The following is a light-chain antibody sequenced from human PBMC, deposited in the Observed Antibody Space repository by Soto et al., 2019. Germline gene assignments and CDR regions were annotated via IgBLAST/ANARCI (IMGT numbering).Light chain of an antibody. CDR1: QSVSSN. J-gene: IGKJ5*01. CDR3: QQYNNWPAIT. CDR2: GVS. V-gene: IGKV3D-15*01. Sequence: EIVLTQSPATLSLSPGERATLSCRASQSVSSNLAWYQQKPGQAPRLLIYGVSIRATGIPARFSGSGSGTEFTLTISSLQSEDFAVYYCQQYNNWPAITFGQGTRLEIK.